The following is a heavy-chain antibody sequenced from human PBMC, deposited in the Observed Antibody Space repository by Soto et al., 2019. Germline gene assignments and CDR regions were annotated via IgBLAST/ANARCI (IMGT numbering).Heavy chain of an antibody. D-gene: IGHD2-2*01. CDR3: ARDPDIVVVAAAPDYYYYMDV. J-gene: IGHJ6*03. Sequence: QVQLVESGGGLVKPGGSLRLSCADSEFTFSDYYMSWIRQAPGKGLEWVSYISSSGSTIYYADSVKGRFTISRDNAKNSLYLQMNSLRAEDTAVYYCARDPDIVVVAAAPDYYYYMDVWGKGTTVTVSS. CDR2: ISSSGSTI. CDR1: EFTFSDYY. V-gene: IGHV3-11*01.